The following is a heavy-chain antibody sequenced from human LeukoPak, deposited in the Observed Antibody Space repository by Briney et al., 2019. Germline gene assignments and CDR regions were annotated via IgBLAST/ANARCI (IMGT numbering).Heavy chain of an antibody. CDR2: IYYSGST. J-gene: IGHJ4*02. CDR1: GGSISTYY. D-gene: IGHD6-13*01. V-gene: IGHV4-59*08. Sequence: SETVSLTCTVSGGSISTYYWSWIRQPPGKGLEWIGYIYYSGSTNYNPSLKSRVTISVDTSKNQFSLKLSSVTAADTAVYYCARRHSSTWYFDYWGQGTLVTVSS. CDR3: ARRHSSTWYFDY.